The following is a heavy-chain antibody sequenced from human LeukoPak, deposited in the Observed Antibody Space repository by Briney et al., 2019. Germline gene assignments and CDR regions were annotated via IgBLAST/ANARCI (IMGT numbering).Heavy chain of an antibody. CDR1: GGSISSSSYY. D-gene: IGHD3-10*01. J-gene: IGHJ5*02. CDR2: IYYSGST. CDR3: ARDGFGLGWFDP. Sequence: PSQTLSLTCTVSGGSISSSSYYWDWIRQPPGKGLEWIGSIYYSGSTYYNPSLKSRVTISVDTSKNQFSLKLSSVTAADTAVYYCARDGFGLGWFDPWGQGTLVTVSS. V-gene: IGHV4-39*02.